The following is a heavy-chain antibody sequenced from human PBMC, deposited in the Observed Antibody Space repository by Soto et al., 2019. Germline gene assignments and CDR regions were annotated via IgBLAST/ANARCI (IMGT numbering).Heavy chain of an antibody. D-gene: IGHD2-15*01. V-gene: IGHV2-5*02. J-gene: IGHJ5*02. CDR1: GFSLSTSGVG. CDR3: GREKAGPAKGSWFDP. Sequence: QITLKESGPTLVKPTQTLTLTCTFSGFSLSTSGVGVGWIRQPPGKALEWLALIYWDDDKRYSPSLNDRLTVTKDTSKTQVVLTMTNMDPVDTARYYCGREKAGPAKGSWFDPWGQGTLVTVSS. CDR2: IYWDDDK.